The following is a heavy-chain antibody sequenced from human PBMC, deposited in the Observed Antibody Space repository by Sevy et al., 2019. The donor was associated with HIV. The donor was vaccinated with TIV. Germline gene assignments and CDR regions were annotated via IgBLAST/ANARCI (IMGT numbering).Heavy chain of an antibody. CDR3: ARAIVERKNEYFQH. D-gene: IGHD1-1*01. CDR2: ISCDGSNK. Sequence: GGSLRLSCAASGFTFSSYAMHWVRQAPGKGLEWVAVISCDGSNKYYADSVKGRFTISRDNSKNTLNLQMNSLRAKDTAVYYCARAIVERKNEYFQHWGQGTLVTVSS. V-gene: IGHV3-30-3*01. CDR1: GFTFSSYA. J-gene: IGHJ1*01.